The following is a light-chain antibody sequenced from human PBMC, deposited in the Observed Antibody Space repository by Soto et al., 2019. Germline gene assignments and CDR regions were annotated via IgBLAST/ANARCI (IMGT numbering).Light chain of an antibody. J-gene: IGKJ2*01. CDR1: QSVTSTS. V-gene: IGKV3-20*01. CDR3: HRYSNWQYT. Sequence: EIVLSQSPGTLSLSPGERATLSCRASQSVTSTSLSWYQQKTGQAPRLLIYGAANRATGIPDRFSGRGSGTDFTLTISRLEPEDFAVYYCHRYSNWQYTFGQGTKLEIK. CDR2: GAA.